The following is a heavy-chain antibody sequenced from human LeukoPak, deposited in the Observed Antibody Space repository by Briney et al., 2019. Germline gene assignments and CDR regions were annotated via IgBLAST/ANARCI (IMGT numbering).Heavy chain of an antibody. D-gene: IGHD2-2*01. J-gene: IGHJ4*02. Sequence: SETLSLTCTVSGGSISSYYWSWIRQPPGKGLEWIGEINHSGSTNYNPSLKSRVTISVDTSKNQFSLKLSSVTAADTAVYYCARVVVPAATDYWGQGTLVTVSS. CDR2: INHSGST. CDR3: ARVVVPAATDY. CDR1: GGSISSYY. V-gene: IGHV4-34*01.